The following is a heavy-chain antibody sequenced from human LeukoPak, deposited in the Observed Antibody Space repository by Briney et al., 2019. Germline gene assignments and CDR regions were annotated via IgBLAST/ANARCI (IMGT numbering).Heavy chain of an antibody. CDR1: GFTFSSYW. CDR2: IKQDGSEK. J-gene: IGHJ6*03. V-gene: IGHV3-7*01. CDR3: ARDLRGSGEWNYMDV. Sequence: GGSLRLSCAASGFTFSSYWMSWVRQAPGKGLEWVANIKQDGSEKYYVDSVKGRFTISRDNAKNSLYLQMNSLRAEDTAVYYCARDLRGSGEWNYMDVWGKGTTVTVSS. D-gene: IGHD3-10*01.